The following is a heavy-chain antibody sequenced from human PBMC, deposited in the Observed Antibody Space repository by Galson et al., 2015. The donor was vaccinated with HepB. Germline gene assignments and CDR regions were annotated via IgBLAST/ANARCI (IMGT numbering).Heavy chain of an antibody. J-gene: IGHJ4*02. CDR3: ARDMYDSSGYYYTDSNFDY. CDR2: ISAYNGNT. Sequence: SVKVSCKASGYTFTSYGISWVRQAPGQGLEWMGWISAYNGNTNYAQKLQGRVTMTTDTSTSTAYMELRSLRSDDTAVYYCARDMYDSSGYYYTDSNFDYWGQGTLVTVSS. D-gene: IGHD3-22*01. CDR1: GYTFTSYG. V-gene: IGHV1-18*01.